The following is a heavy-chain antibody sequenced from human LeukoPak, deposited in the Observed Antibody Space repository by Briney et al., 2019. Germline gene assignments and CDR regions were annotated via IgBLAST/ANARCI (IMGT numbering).Heavy chain of an antibody. V-gene: IGHV4-61*01. CDR1: GGYVNRGTFF. CDR3: ARSPSGYRFVS. J-gene: IGHJ4*02. CDR2: ISNSGST. Sequence: SETLSLTCAVSGGYVNRGTFFWTWIRKPPGKGLEWIGYISNSGSTNYHPSLKSRVTISSDTSKTQFTLKLTSVTAADTAVYYCARSPSGYRFVSWGQGTLVTVSS. D-gene: IGHD3-22*01.